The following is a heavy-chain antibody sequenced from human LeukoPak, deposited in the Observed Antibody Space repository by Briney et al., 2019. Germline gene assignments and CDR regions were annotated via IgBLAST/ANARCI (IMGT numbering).Heavy chain of an antibody. CDR2: IYYSGST. V-gene: IGHV4-59*01. J-gene: IGHJ4*02. D-gene: IGHD3-10*01. Sequence: SETLSLTCTVSGGSISSYYWSWIRQPPGKGLEWIGYIYYSGSTNYNPSLKSRVTISVDTSKNQFSLKLSSVTAADTAVYYCARAKSGTRWFGPNFDYWGQGTLVTVSS. CDR3: ARAKSGTRWFGPNFDY. CDR1: GGSISSYY.